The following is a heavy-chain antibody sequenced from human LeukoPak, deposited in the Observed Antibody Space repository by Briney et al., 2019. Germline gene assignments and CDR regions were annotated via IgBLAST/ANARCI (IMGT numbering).Heavy chain of an antibody. CDR3: ANEGYGMYV. V-gene: IGHV3-43*01. J-gene: IGHJ6*02. CDR2: ISWVGGSA. Sequence: VGSVRVSCAASGFTFDDYTMHWVRQAPGQGLEWVSVISWVGGSAYYAHSVQGRFTISRDKSKNSLYLQMNSLRAEDTAWYYSANEGYGMYVCGRGTTTTVS. CDR1: GFTFDDYT.